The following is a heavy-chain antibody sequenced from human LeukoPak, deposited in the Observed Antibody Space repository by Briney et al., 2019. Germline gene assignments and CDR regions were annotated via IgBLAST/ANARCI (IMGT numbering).Heavy chain of an antibody. CDR3: ARGINSRGLFDY. D-gene: IGHD6-13*01. Sequence: GESLKISCKGSGYSFTTYWIGWVRQMPGKGLEWMGIIYPDDSSTRYSPSFQGLVTISADKSISTASLQWSLKASDTAMYYCARGINSRGLFDYWGQGTLVTVSS. V-gene: IGHV5-51*01. J-gene: IGHJ4*02. CDR2: IYPDDSST. CDR1: GYSFTTYW.